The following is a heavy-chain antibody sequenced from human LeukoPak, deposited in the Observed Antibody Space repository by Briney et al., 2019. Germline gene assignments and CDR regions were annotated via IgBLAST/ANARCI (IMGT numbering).Heavy chain of an antibody. Sequence: GASVKVSCKASGYTFTSYGISWVRQAPGQGLEWMGWISPYNGNTNYAQKLQGRVTMTTATSTSTAYMELRSLGSDGTAVYYCARTRQYSSSWYCWFDPWGQGTLVTVSS. CDR1: GYTFTSYG. V-gene: IGHV1-18*01. CDR3: ARTRQYSSSWYCWFDP. D-gene: IGHD6-13*01. J-gene: IGHJ5*02. CDR2: ISPYNGNT.